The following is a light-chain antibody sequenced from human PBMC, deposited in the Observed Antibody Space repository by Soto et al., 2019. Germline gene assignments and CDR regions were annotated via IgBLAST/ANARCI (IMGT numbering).Light chain of an antibody. CDR3: QASDNSVI. J-gene: IGLJ2*01. V-gene: IGLV3-1*01. CDR2: DDN. Sequence: SYELTQPPSVSVSPGQTTTMTCSGDKLGAKYVCWYQQKPGQSPVLVIYDDNKRPSGIPERFSGSNSGNTATLTISGTQALDEADYFCQASDNSVIFGGWTKVTVL. CDR1: KLGAKY.